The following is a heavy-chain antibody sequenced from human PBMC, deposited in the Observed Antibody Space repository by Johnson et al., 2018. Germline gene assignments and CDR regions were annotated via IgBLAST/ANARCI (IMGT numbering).Heavy chain of an antibody. CDR2: INSGNGNT. J-gene: IGHJ4*02. CDR3: ARLQLGGCDSFDY. V-gene: IGHV1-3*04. CDR1: GYTMKRYG. D-gene: IGHD5-12*01. Sequence: QVQLVESGAEVRKPGASVKISCKASGYTMKRYGLHWVRQAPGQGPEWMGWINSGNGNTKYSQKFQGRVTFTSDASASTAYMELSGLRSEDTALYYWARLQLGGCDSFDYWGQGTRVTVSS.